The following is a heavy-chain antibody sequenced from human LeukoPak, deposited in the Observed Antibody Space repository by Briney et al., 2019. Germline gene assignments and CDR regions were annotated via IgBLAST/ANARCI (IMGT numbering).Heavy chain of an antibody. CDR2: ISAYNGNT. J-gene: IGHJ4*02. D-gene: IGHD3-3*01. CDR1: GYTFTSYG. CDR3: ARDSTRIPRDFWSGYPRNYFDY. V-gene: IGHV1-18*01. Sequence: ASVKVSCKASGYTFTSYGISWVRQAPGQGLEWMGWISAYNGNTNYAQKLQGRVTMTTDTSTSTAYMELRSLRSDDTAVYYCARDSTRIPRDFWSGYPRNYFDYWGQGTLVTVSS.